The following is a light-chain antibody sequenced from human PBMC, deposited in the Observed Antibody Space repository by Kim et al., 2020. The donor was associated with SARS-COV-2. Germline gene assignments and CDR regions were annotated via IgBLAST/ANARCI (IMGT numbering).Light chain of an antibody. J-gene: IGKJ4*01. CDR3: QQYENLPT. Sequence: DIQMTQSPSSLSASVGDRVTITCQASQDISNYLSWYQQKPGKAPKLLIYDASNLETGVPSRFSGSGSGTDFTLTISSLQPEDIATYYCQQYENLPTFGGGTKLEI. V-gene: IGKV1-33*01. CDR2: DAS. CDR1: QDISNY.